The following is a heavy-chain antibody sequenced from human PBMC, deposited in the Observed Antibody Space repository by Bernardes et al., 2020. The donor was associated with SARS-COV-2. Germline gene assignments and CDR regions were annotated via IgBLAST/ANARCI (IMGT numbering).Heavy chain of an antibody. CDR1: GFDCSSLS. CDR3: VRDLWGFDY. D-gene: IGHD3-3*01. Sequence: GSLRLSCSASGFDCSSLSMHWVRQAPGKRLEFVSTSRNDGGITFYADSVKDRFTISRDNSKKTLYLQMTSLRPEDTAMYYCVRDLWGFDYWGLGTLVTVSS. V-gene: IGHV3-64D*06. CDR2: SRNDGGIT. J-gene: IGHJ4*02.